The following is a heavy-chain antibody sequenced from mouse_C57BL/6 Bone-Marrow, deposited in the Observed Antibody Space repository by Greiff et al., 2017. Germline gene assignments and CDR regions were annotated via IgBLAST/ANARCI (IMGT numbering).Heavy chain of an antibody. D-gene: IGHD2-1*01. CDR3: ARENYYGNYIYAMDY. CDR2: FYPRSGDT. Sequence: QVQLQQSGAELARPGASVKLSCKASGYTFTSYAINWVKQRTGQGLEWIGEFYPRSGDTNYNEKFKGKATLTADKSSSTAYMELRSLTSEDSAVYFCARENYYGNYIYAMDYWGQGTSVTVSS. V-gene: IGHV1-81*01. CDR1: GYTFTSYA. J-gene: IGHJ4*01.